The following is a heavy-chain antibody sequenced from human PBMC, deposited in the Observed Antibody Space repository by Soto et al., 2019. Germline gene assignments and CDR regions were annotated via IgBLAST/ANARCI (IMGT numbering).Heavy chain of an antibody. CDR3: ARTYDSRGNDAFDI. D-gene: IGHD3-22*01. J-gene: IGHJ3*02. CDR1: GYTFTSYG. Sequence: ASVKVSCKASGYTFTSYGISWVRQAPGQGLEWMGWMNPNSGNTGYAQKFQGRVTMTRNTSISTAYMELSSLRSEDTAVYYCARTYDSRGNDAFDIWGQATMVT. CDR2: MNPNSGNT. V-gene: IGHV1-8*02.